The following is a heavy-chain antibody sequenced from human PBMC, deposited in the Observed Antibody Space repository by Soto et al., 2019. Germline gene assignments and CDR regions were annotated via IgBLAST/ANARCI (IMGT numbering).Heavy chain of an antibody. J-gene: IGHJ6*02. CDR2: ISSRSDI. CDR3: AREYTAWPLAYGLDV. D-gene: IGHD2-2*02. CDR1: GFTFSTYS. V-gene: IGHV3-21*01. Sequence: GSLRLSCVGSGFTFSTYSINWVRQAPGKGLEWVSSISSRSDIYYADSVKGRFTISRDNAKNSVSLQMNSLRAEDTAVYYCAREYTAWPLAYGLDVWGQGTTVTVS.